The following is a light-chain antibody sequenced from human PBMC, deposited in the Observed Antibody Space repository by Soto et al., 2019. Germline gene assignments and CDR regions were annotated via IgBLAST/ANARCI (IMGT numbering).Light chain of an antibody. CDR3: QQSYSSPTT. CDR2: GVS. Sequence: GDRVTITCRASQSIGKHLXWXXQXPXKXXXXXXYGVSKLQSGVPSRFTGSGSGTDFTLTVNDLQPEDFATYYCQQSYSSPTTFGQGHDWRL. V-gene: IGKV1-39*01. J-gene: IGKJ5*01. CDR1: QSIGKH.